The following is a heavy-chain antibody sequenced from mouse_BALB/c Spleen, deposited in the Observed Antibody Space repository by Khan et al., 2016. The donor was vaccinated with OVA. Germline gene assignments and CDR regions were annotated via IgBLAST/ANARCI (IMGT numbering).Heavy chain of an antibody. Sequence: QVRLQQSGAELVKPGASVRLSCKASGHTFTSYYLYWVKQRPGHGLEWIGDINPSNGGTNFNENFKTKATLTVDKSSSTAYMQLSSLTSEDSAVYYCTRSGYGAFAYWGQGTLVTVSA. D-gene: IGHD1-1*02. V-gene: IGHV1S81*02. CDR3: TRSGYGAFAY. J-gene: IGHJ3*01. CDR1: GHTFTSYY. CDR2: INPSNGGT.